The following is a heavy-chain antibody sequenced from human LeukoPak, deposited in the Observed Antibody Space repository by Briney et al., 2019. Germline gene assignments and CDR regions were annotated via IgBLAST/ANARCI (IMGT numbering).Heavy chain of an antibody. Sequence: GGSLRLSCAASGFTFSSYSMNWVRQAPGKGLEWVSSISSSSSYIYYADSVKGRFTISRDNAKNSLYLQMNSLRAEDTAVYYCARDRRGSYWIDDYWGQGTLVTVSS. CDR3: ARDRRGSYWIDDY. CDR2: ISSSSSYI. CDR1: GFTFSSYS. V-gene: IGHV3-21*01. J-gene: IGHJ4*02. D-gene: IGHD1-26*01.